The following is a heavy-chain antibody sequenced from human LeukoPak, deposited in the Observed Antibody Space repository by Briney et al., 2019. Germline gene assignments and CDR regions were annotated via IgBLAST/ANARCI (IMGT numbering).Heavy chain of an antibody. V-gene: IGHV3-7*01. Sequence: ETLSLTCTVSGGSISSSSYYWGWIRQPPGKGLEWVANIKQDGSEKYYVDSVKGRFTISRDNAKNSLYLQMNSLRAEDTAVYYCAREDLMTNAFDIWGQGTMVTVSS. CDR1: GGSISSSSYY. CDR2: IKQDGSEK. J-gene: IGHJ3*02. CDR3: AREDLMTNAFDI.